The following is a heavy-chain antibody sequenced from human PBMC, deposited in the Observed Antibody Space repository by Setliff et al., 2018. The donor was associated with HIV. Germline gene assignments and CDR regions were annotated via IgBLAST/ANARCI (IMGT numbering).Heavy chain of an antibody. Sequence: VASVKVSCKASGGNFRFYAFSWVRQAPGQGLEWMGGIIPMFVTANYAQKFQDRVTITADESTSTAYMELSSLRFEDTAVYYCARDRPPSTVDMLGAFDRWGQGTMVTVSS. J-gene: IGHJ3*02. V-gene: IGHV1-69*13. CDR3: ARDRPPSTVDMLGAFDR. D-gene: IGHD4-17*01. CDR2: IIPMFVTA. CDR1: GGNFRFYA.